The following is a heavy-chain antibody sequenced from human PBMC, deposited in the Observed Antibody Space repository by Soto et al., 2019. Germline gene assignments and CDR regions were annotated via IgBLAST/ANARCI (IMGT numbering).Heavy chain of an antibody. CDR3: ARDAYCSSTSCYASGMDV. D-gene: IGHD2-2*01. J-gene: IGHJ6*02. CDR1: GFTFSSYG. V-gene: IGHV3-33*01. CDR2: IWYDGSNK. Sequence: QVQLVESGGGVVQPGRSLRLSCAASGFTFSSYGMHWVRQAPGKGLEWVAVIWYDGSNKYYADSVKGRFTISRDNSKNTLYRQMNSLRAEDTAVYYCARDAYCSSTSCYASGMDVWGQGTTVTVSS.